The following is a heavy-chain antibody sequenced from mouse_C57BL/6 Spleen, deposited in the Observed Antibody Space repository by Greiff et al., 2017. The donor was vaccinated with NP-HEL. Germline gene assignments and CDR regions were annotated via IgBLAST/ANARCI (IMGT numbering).Heavy chain of an antibody. J-gene: IGHJ2*01. V-gene: IGHV1-19*01. Sequence: EVQLQQSGPVLVKPGASVKMSCKASGYTFTDYYMNWVKQSHGKSLEWIGVINPYNGGTSYNQKFKGKATLTVDKSSSTAYMELNSLTSEDSAVYYCARSGIYSNNYFDYWGQGTTLTVSS. CDR1: GYTFTDYY. D-gene: IGHD2-5*01. CDR3: ARSGIYSNNYFDY. CDR2: INPYNGGT.